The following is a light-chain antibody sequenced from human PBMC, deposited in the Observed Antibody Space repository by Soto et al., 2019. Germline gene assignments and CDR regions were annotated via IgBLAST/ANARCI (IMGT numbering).Light chain of an antibody. CDR1: SGSIASNY. J-gene: IGLJ3*02. V-gene: IGLV6-57*01. CDR2: EDN. Sequence: NFMLTQPHSVSESPGKTVTFSCTRSSGSIASNYVQWYQQRPGSSPTTVIYEDNHRPSGVPARFSGSIDSSSNSASLTISGLKTEDEADYYCQSYDSSNHVWVFGGVTKLTVL. CDR3: QSYDSSNHVWV.